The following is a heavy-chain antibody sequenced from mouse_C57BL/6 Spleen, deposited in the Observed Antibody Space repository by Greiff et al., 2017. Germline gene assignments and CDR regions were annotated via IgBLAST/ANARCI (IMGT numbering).Heavy chain of an antibody. Sequence: VKLMESGAELARPGASVKLSCKASGYTFTSYGISWVKQRTGQGLEWIGEIYPRSGNTYYNEKFKGKATLTADKSSSTAYMELRSLTSEDSAVYVCARSGTTVVATDYFDYWGQGTTLTVSA. J-gene: IGHJ2*01. CDR3: ARSGTTVVATDYFDY. CDR2: IYPRSGNT. D-gene: IGHD1-1*01. V-gene: IGHV1-81*01. CDR1: GYTFTSYG.